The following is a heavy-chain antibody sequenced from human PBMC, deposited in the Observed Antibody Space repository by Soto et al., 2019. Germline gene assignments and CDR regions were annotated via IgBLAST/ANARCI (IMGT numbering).Heavy chain of an antibody. CDR3: ARAYSGRLPRRADYYFAMDV. J-gene: IGHJ6*02. CDR1: GFTFSTYD. V-gene: IGHV3-13*05. Sequence: EVQLVESGGGVVQPGGSLRLSCAASGFTFSTYDMHWVRQATGKGLEWVSAIGSADDPYYLGSVKGRFTISRENAKNSLYLHMNSLRAGDTAVYYCARAYSGRLPRRADYYFAMDVWGQGTTVTVSS. D-gene: IGHD2-15*01. CDR2: IGSADDP.